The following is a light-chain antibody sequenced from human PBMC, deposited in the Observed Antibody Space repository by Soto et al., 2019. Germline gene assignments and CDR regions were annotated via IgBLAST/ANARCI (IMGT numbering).Light chain of an antibody. CDR1: QGISNY. CDR2: AAS. J-gene: IGKJ5*01. Sequence: DIQMTQSPSSLSASVGDRVTITCRASQGISNYLAWYQQKPGKVPKVLIYAASTLQSGVPSRFSGSGSGTDFTLTISSLQPEDVASYFCQKYSSAPPTFDQVTRLVIK. CDR3: QKYSSAPPT. V-gene: IGKV1-27*01.